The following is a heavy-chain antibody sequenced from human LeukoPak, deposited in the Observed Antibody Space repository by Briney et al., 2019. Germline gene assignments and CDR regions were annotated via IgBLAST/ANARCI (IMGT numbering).Heavy chain of an antibody. CDR2: VSYDGSYK. V-gene: IGHV3-30*04. J-gene: IGHJ4*02. CDR3: ARAPGYGAAYYFDY. Sequence: GGSLRLSCAASEFTFSNYAMYWVRQAPGKGLEWVAVVSYDGSYKYYADSVKGRFTISRDNSKNTLYLQMNSLRAEDTAVYYCARAPGYGAAYYFDYWGQGTLVTVSS. CDR1: EFTFSNYA. D-gene: IGHD1-1*01.